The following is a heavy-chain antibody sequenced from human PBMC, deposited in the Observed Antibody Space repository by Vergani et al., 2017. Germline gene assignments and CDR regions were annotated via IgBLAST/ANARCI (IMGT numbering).Heavy chain of an antibody. CDR3: AGDYGQLDYYYYYYMDV. CDR2: ISSSSSYI. Sequence: EVQLVESGGGLVKPGGSLRLSCAASGFTFSSYSMNWVRQAPGKGLEWVSSISSSSSYIYYADSVKGRFTISRDNAKNSLYLQMNSLRAEDTAVYYCAGDYGQLDYYYYYYMDVWGKGTTVTVSS. J-gene: IGHJ6*03. V-gene: IGHV3-21*01. D-gene: IGHD1-1*01. CDR1: GFTFSSYS.